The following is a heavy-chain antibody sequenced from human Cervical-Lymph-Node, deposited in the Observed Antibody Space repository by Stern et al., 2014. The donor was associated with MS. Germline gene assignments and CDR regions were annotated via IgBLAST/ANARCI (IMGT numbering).Heavy chain of an antibody. D-gene: IGHD4-17*01. CDR2: ISPISDTP. CDR3: VLPSKVTTAAFDV. V-gene: IGHV1-69*14. J-gene: IGHJ3*01. CDR1: GGTFTSFS. Sequence: DQLVQSGAEVKKPGSSVNVSCKASGGTFTSFSINWVRQVPGQSLEWMGGISPISDTPNLAQKFQGRVTITADSSTSTVYMALNSLRSDDTAVYYCVLPSKVTTAAFDVWGRGTMVTVSS.